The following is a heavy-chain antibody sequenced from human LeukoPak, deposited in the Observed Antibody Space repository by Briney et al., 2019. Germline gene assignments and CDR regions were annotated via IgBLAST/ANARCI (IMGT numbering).Heavy chain of an antibody. V-gene: IGHV3-74*01. CDR2: INTDGSRT. CDR3: ARGYGYTYGGGWFAT. CDR1: GFTFSNHW. Sequence: GGSLRLSCAASGFTFSNHWMHWVRQAPGKGLVWVSRINTDGSRTSYADSVKGRFTISRDNARNTLYLQVNSLRAEDTAVYYCARGYGYTYGGGWFATWGQGTLVTVSS. J-gene: IGHJ5*02. D-gene: IGHD5-18*01.